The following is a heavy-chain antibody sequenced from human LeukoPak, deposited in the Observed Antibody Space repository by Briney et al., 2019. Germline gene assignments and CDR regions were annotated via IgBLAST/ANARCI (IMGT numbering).Heavy chain of an antibody. CDR3: ARVRRGVLRYFDWLHTYYFDY. V-gene: IGHV4-59*01. D-gene: IGHD3-9*01. CDR2: IYYSGST. CDR1: GGSISSYY. J-gene: IGHJ4*02. Sequence: SETLSLTCTVSGGSISSYYWSWIRQPPGKGLEWIGYIYYSGSTNYNPSLKSRVTISVDTSKNQFSLQLSSVTAADTAVYYCARVRRGVLRYFDWLHTYYFDYWGQGTLVTVSS.